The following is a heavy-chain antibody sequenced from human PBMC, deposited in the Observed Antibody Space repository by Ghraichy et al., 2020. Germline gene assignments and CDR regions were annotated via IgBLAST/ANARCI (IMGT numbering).Heavy chain of an antibody. CDR3: AKGLTMVSRNAYDV. D-gene: IGHD2-8*01. CDR2: ISGSGGAT. J-gene: IGHJ3*01. Sequence: GGSRRLSCATHGFAFNNHAITWVRQAAGKGLEWVSVISGSGGATFYADSVKGRFNISRDESKNTVYLQMNSLTAEDTAMYYCAKGLTMVSRNAYDVWGQGTMVTVSS. CDR1: GFAFNNHA. V-gene: IGHV3-23*01.